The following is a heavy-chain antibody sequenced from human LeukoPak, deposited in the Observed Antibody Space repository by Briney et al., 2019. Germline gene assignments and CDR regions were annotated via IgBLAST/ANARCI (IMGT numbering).Heavy chain of an antibody. CDR2: IIPIFGTA. CDR1: GGTFSSYA. D-gene: IGHD4-23*01. Sequence: SVKVSCKASGGTFSSYAISWVRQAPGQGLEWMGGIIPIFGTANYAQKFQGRVTITADESTSTAYMELSSLRSEDAAVYYCARYSTVVTPGYFDYWGQEPWSPSPQ. J-gene: IGHJ4*01. V-gene: IGHV1-69*13. CDR3: ARYSTVVTPGYFDY.